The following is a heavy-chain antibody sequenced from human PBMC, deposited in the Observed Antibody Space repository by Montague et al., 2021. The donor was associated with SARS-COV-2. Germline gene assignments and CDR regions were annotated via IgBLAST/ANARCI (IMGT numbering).Heavy chain of an antibody. J-gene: IGHJ4*02. CDR3: ARQYIGYNRRFDH. Sequence: SETLSLTCTVSGSISGYYWTWIRQSAGKGLEWIGRISSSGGIDYNASLKSRVTMSLDTPKIQLSLKLSSVTAADTAVYYCARQYIGYNRRFDHWGQGALVTVSP. V-gene: IGHV4-4*07. CDR2: ISSSGGI. D-gene: IGHD5-12*01. CDR1: GSISGYY.